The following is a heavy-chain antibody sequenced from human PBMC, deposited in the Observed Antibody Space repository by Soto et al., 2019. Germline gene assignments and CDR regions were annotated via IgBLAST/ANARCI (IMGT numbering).Heavy chain of an antibody. Sequence: GGSLRLSCATSGFPFSDYYMSWIRQAPGKGLKWLSHISPKSTYRNYADSVKGRFTISRDNTKSSLFLQMNSLGVEDTAVCYCARGGGGGLFEHWGQGVLVTVSS. D-gene: IGHD2-21*01. CDR2: ISPKSTYR. V-gene: IGHV3-11*06. CDR1: GFPFSDYY. CDR3: ARGGGGGLFEH. J-gene: IGHJ4*02.